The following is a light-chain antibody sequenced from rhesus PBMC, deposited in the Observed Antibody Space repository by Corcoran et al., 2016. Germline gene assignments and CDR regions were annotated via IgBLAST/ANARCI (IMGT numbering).Light chain of an antibody. V-gene: IGKV1-25*01. J-gene: IGKJ1*01. CDR3: QHYYSTPPT. Sequence: DIQMTQSPSSLSASVGDRVTITCRASQGITNDLAWYQQKPGETPKLLIYEASSLQSGIPSRFSGSGSGTDFTLTIRSLQSEDFATYYCQHYYSTPPTFGQGTKVEIK. CDR1: QGITND. CDR2: EAS.